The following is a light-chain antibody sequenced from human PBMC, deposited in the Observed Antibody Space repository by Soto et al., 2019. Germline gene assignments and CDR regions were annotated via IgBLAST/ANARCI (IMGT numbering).Light chain of an antibody. CDR1: SSNIGSNY. Sequence: QSVLTQPPSASGTPGQRVTISCSGSSSNIGSNYVYWYQQLPGTAPNILIYRNNQRPSGVPDRFSGSKSGTSAALAISGRRSAEDADYYCAEWDDSLRGWVFGGGTKVTVL. V-gene: IGLV1-47*01. J-gene: IGLJ3*02. CDR3: AEWDDSLRGWV. CDR2: RNN.